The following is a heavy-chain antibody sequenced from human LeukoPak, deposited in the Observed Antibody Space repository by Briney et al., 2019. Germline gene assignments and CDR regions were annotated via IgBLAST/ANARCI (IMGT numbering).Heavy chain of an antibody. J-gene: IGHJ4*02. Sequence: PGGSLRLSCVASGFTFSSYSMNWVRQAPGKGLEWVSSVSSSNSYIYYADSSKGRFTISRDNAKNSLYLHMNSLRAEDTAVYSCARAGEGYFSGGSCYGGGYFAYWGQGILVTVSS. CDR1: GFTFSSYS. V-gene: IGHV3-21*01. CDR2: VSSSNSYI. D-gene: IGHD2-15*01. CDR3: ARAGEGYFSGGSCYGGGYFAY.